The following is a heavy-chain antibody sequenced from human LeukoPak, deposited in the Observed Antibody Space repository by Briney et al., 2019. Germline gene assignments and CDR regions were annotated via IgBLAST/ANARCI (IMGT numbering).Heavy chain of an antibody. V-gene: IGHV1-69*05. CDR1: GYTFTSYG. D-gene: IGHD2-2*01. Sequence: GASVKVSCKASGYTFTSYGISWVRQAPGQGLEWMGGIIPIFGTANYAQKFQGRVTITTDESTSTAYMELSSLRSEDTAVYYCARDQGSTREYYYYMDVWGKGTTVTVSS. CDR2: IIPIFGTA. CDR3: ARDQGSTREYYYYMDV. J-gene: IGHJ6*03.